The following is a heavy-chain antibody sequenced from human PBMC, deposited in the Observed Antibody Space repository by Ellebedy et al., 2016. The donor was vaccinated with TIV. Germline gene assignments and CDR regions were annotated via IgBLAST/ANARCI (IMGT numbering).Heavy chain of an antibody. J-gene: IGHJ4*02. CDR1: GFTFSSYS. Sequence: GESLKISCAASGFTFSSYSMNWVRQAPGKGLEWVSYIGNSDTKYYADSVRGRFTISRDNAKRSLYLQMNSLRLEDTAVYYCARDAMIWIFDSWGQGTLVTVSS. V-gene: IGHV3-48*01. CDR2: IGNSDTK. D-gene: IGHD3-22*01. CDR3: ARDAMIWIFDS.